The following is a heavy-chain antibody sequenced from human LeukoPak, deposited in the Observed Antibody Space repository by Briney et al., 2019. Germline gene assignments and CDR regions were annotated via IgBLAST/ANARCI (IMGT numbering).Heavy chain of an antibody. CDR2: ISSSGSTI. Sequence: GGSLRLSCAASGFTFSSYEMNWVRQAPGKGLEWVSYISSSGSTIYYADSVKGRFTISRDSAKNSLYLQMNSLRAEDTAVYYCARGTSGWPRGYFDYWGQGTLVTVSS. CDR1: GFTFSSYE. D-gene: IGHD6-19*01. V-gene: IGHV3-48*03. J-gene: IGHJ4*02. CDR3: ARGTSGWPRGYFDY.